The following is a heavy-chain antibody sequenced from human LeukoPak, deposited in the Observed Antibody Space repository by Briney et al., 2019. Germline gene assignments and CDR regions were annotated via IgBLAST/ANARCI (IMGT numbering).Heavy chain of an antibody. D-gene: IGHD3-3*01. CDR1: AGDNSGYN. CDR2: FDHSGRT. J-gene: IGHJ5*02. V-gene: IGHV4-34*01. Sequence: SDTLFSCRAANAGDNSGYNCYWMRKTPGTGQNSIGDFDHSGRTNYNPSLKSRVTISVDTSKNQFSLKLSSVTAADTAVYYGASYRQYYDFWSGGPFDPWGQGTLVTVSS. CDR3: ASYRQYYDFWSGGPFDP.